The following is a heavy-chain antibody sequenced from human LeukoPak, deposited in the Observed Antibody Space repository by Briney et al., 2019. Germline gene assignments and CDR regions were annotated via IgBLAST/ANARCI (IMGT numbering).Heavy chain of an antibody. J-gene: IGHJ4*02. D-gene: IGHD3-22*01. CDR1: GFTFSSHG. V-gene: IGHV3-30*18. Sequence: GRSLRLSCAASGFTFSSHGMHWVRQAPGKGLEWVAVISYDGSNKDYADSVKGRFTISRDNSKNTLYLQMNSLRAEDTAVYYCAKDLSLYYYDSSGYSGPFDYWGQGTLVTVSS. CDR2: ISYDGSNK. CDR3: AKDLSLYYYDSSGYSGPFDY.